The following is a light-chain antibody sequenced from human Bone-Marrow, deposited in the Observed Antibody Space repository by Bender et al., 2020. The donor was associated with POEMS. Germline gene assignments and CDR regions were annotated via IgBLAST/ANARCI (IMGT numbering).Light chain of an antibody. V-gene: IGLV6-57*01. J-gene: IGLJ3*02. CDR2: EDN. CDR3: QSYDRSSRV. CDR1: SGSIATFY. Sequence: NFMLTQPHSVSESPGKTVTISCTRSSGSIATFYVQWYQQRPGSSPTTVIYEDNQRPSGVPDRFSGSIDSSSNSASLTISGLKTEDEADYYCQSYDRSSRVFVRGTKLAVL.